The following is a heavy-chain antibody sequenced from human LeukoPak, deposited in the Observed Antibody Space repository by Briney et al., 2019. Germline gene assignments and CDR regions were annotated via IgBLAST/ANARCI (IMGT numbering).Heavy chain of an antibody. CDR3: ARDLGYCSSISCQRNWFDP. J-gene: IGHJ5*02. CDR1: AYTFTNNG. CDR2: ISTYNGNT. Sequence: ASVKVSCKASAYTFTNNGISWVRQAPGQGLEWMGWISTYNGNTNYAQKLQDRVTMTTDTSTSTAYMELRSLRSDDTAVYYCARDLGYCSSISCQRNWFDPWGQGTLVTVSS. D-gene: IGHD2-2*01. V-gene: IGHV1-18*01.